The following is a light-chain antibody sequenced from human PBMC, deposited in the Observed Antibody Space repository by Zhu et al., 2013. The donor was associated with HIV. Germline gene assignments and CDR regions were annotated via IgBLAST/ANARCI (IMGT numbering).Light chain of an antibody. CDR1: ISDVGGYHY. V-gene: IGLV2-11*01. CDR3: CSYGGTYIRYV. Sequence: QSALTQPRSVSGSPGQSVTISCTGTISDVGGYHYVSWYQQHPGKVPKLIIFDVYERPSGVPHRFSGSKSGNTASLTISGLQAEDEADYYCCSYGGTYIRYVFGSGTKVTVL. J-gene: IGLJ1*01. CDR2: DVY.